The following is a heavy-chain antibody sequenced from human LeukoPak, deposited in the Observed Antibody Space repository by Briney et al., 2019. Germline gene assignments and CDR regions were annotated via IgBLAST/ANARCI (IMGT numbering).Heavy chain of an antibody. CDR3: ARGQGAFDI. CDR2: TKENGSQK. J-gene: IGHJ3*02. V-gene: IGHV3-7*01. CDR1: GFTFSSYW. Sequence: GGSLRLSCAASGFTFSSYWMTWARQAPGKGLEWVANTKENGSQKNYVDSVKGRFTISRDNAKNSLYLQMNSLRADDTAVYYCARGQGAFDIWGQGTMVTVSS.